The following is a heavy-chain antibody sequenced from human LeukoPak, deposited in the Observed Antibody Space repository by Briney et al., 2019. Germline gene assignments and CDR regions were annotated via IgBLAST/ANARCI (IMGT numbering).Heavy chain of an antibody. D-gene: IGHD1-20*01. Sequence: GGSLRLSCAASGFTVSSNYMSWVRQAPGKGLEWVSLIYGGDSTYYADSVKGRFTISRDNSKNTLYLQMNSLRVEDTAVYYCAKAGMTRFDYWGQGIMVTVSS. CDR3: AKAGMTRFDY. CDR1: GFTVSSNY. CDR2: IYGGDST. V-gene: IGHV3-53*01. J-gene: IGHJ4*02.